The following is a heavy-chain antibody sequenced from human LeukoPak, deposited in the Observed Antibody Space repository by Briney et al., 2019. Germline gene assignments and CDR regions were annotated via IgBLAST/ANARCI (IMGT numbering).Heavy chain of an antibody. D-gene: IGHD5-18*01. Sequence: PSETLSLTCAVYGGSFSGYYWSWIRQPPGKGLEWIGEINHSGSTNYNPSLKSRVTISVDTSKNQFSLKLSSVTAADTAVYYCARLGPPLPDVDTAMAKYYFDYWGQGTLVTVSS. V-gene: IGHV4-34*01. J-gene: IGHJ4*02. CDR1: GGSFSGYY. CDR2: INHSGST. CDR3: ARLGPPLPDVDTAMAKYYFDY.